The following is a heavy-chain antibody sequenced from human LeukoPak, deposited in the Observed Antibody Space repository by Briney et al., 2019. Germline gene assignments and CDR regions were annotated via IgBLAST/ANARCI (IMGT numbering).Heavy chain of an antibody. Sequence: ASVKASCKASGGTFSSYAISWVRQAPGQGLEWMGGIIPIFGTANYAQKFQGRVTITTDESTSTAYMELSSLRSEDTAVYYCASRSSSSGPTYYYYYMDVWGKGTTVTVSS. CDR3: ASRSSSSGPTYYYYYMDV. J-gene: IGHJ6*03. D-gene: IGHD6-6*01. CDR1: GGTFSSYA. CDR2: IIPIFGTA. V-gene: IGHV1-69*05.